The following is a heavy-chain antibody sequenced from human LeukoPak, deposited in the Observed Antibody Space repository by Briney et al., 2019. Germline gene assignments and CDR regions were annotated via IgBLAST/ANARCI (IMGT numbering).Heavy chain of an antibody. D-gene: IGHD1-14*01. V-gene: IGHV4-34*01. CDR1: GESFSGYY. CDR3: ANLITGMGD. CDR2: VHHSGST. Sequence: SETLSLTCAVSGESFSGYYWSWIRQSPGKGLEWIGEVHHSGSTNYNPSLKSRVTISVDTSKNQFSLKLSSVTAADTAVYYCANLITGMGDWGQGTLVTVSS. J-gene: IGHJ4*02.